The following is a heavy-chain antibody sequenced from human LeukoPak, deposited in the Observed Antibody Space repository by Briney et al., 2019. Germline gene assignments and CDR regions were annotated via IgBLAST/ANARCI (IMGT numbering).Heavy chain of an antibody. Sequence: GGSLRLSCAASGFTFSAYSMNWVRQAPGKGLEWVSSISSSSTYMYYADSVKGRFTISRDNAKNSLYLQMDSLTAEDTAVYYCARELDPTFDYWGQGTLVTVSS. J-gene: IGHJ4*02. CDR1: GFTFSAYS. V-gene: IGHV3-21*01. CDR2: ISSSSTYM. CDR3: ARELDPTFDY.